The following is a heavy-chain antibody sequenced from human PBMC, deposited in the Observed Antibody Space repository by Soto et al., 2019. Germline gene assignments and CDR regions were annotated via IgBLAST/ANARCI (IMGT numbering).Heavy chain of an antibody. CDR3: AKAPPVWPFDY. Sequence: QVQLVESGGGVVQPGRSLRLSCAASGFTFSSYGMHWVRQAPGKGLAWVAVISYDGSNKYYADSVKGRFTISRDNSKNTLYLQMNSLRAEDTAVYYCAKAPPVWPFDYWGQGTLVTVSS. CDR1: GFTFSSYG. J-gene: IGHJ4*02. D-gene: IGHD2-21*01. CDR2: ISYDGSNK. V-gene: IGHV3-30*18.